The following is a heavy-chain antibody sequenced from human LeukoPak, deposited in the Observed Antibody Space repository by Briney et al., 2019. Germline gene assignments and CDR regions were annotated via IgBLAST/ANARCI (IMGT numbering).Heavy chain of an antibody. Sequence: SETLSLTCAVYGGSFSGYYWSWIRQPPGKGLEWIGEINHSGSTNYNPSLKSRVTISVDTSKNQFSLRLRSVTAADTAVYYCATLICSGGSCYPGWFDPWGQGTLVTVSS. V-gene: IGHV4-34*01. CDR2: INHSGST. D-gene: IGHD2-15*01. J-gene: IGHJ5*02. CDR3: ATLICSGGSCYPGWFDP. CDR1: GGSFSGYY.